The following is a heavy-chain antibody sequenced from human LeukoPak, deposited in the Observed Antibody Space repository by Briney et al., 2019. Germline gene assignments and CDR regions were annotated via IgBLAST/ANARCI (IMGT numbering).Heavy chain of an antibody. V-gene: IGHV3-74*01. CDR3: VRHLFSHHDC. J-gene: IGHJ4*02. CDR1: GFTFSNYW. Sequence: VGSLRLSCAASGFTFSNYWMHWVRQAPGKGLVWVSRVNSDGSSTTYADSVRGRFTISRDNAKNTLYLQMNSLRAEDTAVYYYVRHLFSHHDCRGQGTLVTVSS. D-gene: IGHD3-9*01. CDR2: VNSDGSST.